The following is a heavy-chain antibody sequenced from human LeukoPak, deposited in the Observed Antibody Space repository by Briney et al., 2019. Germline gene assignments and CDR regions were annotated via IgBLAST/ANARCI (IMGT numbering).Heavy chain of an antibody. J-gene: IGHJ4*02. D-gene: IGHD3/OR15-3a*01. V-gene: IGHV3-9*03. CDR2: ISWNSGRI. Sequence: PGRSLRLSCAASGFTFKDYAMHWVRQAPGKGLEWVSGISWNSGRIGYADSVKGRFTISRDNAKNSLYLQMNSLRVEDMALYYCAKGVYYDFWTGRFDSWGQGTLVTVSS. CDR1: GFTFKDYA. CDR3: AKGVYYDFWTGRFDS.